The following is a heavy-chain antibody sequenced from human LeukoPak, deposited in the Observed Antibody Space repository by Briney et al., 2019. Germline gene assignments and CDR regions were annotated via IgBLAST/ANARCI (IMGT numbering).Heavy chain of an antibody. CDR3: AELGITMIGGV. CDR1: GFTFSSYE. D-gene: IGHD3-10*02. Sequence: PGGSLRLSCAASGFTFSSYEMNWVRQAPGKGLEWVSYISSSGNTIYYADSVKGRFIISRDNAKNSLYLQMNSLRAEDTAVYYCAELGITMIGGVWGKGTTVTISS. CDR2: ISSSGNTI. J-gene: IGHJ6*04. V-gene: IGHV3-48*03.